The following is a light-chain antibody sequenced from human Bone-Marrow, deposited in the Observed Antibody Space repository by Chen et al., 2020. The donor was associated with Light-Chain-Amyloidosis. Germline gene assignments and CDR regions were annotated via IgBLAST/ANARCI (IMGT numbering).Light chain of an antibody. CDR1: NIGSTS. Sequence: SYVLTQPSSVSVAPGQTATIACGGNNIGSTSVHWYQQTPGQAPLLVVYDDSDRPSGVPERLSGSNCGKTATLSISRVEAGDEADYDGKVWDRSSDRPVVGGGSKLTVL. CDR2: DDS. J-gene: IGLJ3*02. V-gene: IGLV3-21*02. CDR3: KVWDRSSDRPV.